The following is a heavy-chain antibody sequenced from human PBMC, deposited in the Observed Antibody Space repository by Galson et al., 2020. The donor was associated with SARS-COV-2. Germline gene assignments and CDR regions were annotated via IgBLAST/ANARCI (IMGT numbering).Heavy chain of an antibody. J-gene: IGHJ4*02. CDR2: IYHSGST. D-gene: IGHD3-16*02. Sequence: ASETLSLTCTVSGYSISSGYYWGWIRQPPGKGLEWIGSIYHSGSTYYNPSLKSRVTISVDTSKNQFSLKLSSVTAADTAVDYCARDYTETFGGVIASDYWGQGTLVTVSS. V-gene: IGHV4-38-2*02. CDR1: GYSISSGYY. CDR3: ARDYTETFGGVIASDY.